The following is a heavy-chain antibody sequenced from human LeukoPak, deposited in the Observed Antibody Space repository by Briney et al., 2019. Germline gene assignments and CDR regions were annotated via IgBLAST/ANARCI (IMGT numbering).Heavy chain of an antibody. D-gene: IGHD6-13*01. Sequence: PSETLSLTCTVSGGSISSSSYYWSWIRQPPGKGLEWIGYIYYSGSTNYNPSLKSRVTISVDTSKNQFSLKLSSVTAADTAVYYCARGRSSSWENWFDPWGQGTLVTVSS. CDR1: GGSISSSSYY. CDR3: ARGRSSSWENWFDP. CDR2: IYYSGST. V-gene: IGHV4-61*01. J-gene: IGHJ5*02.